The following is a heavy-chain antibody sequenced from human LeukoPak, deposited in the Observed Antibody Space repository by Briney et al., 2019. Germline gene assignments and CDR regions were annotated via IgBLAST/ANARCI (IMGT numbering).Heavy chain of an antibody. J-gene: IGHJ3*02. V-gene: IGHV1-2*02. CDR3: ARVVRGVTSSDAFDI. D-gene: IGHD3-10*01. CDR2: INPNSGGT. Sequence: ASVKVSCKASGYTFTGYYMHWVRQAPGQGLEWMGWINPNSGGTNYAQKFQGRVTMTRDTSVSTAYMELSRLRSDDTAVYYCARVVRGVTSSDAFDIWGQGTMVTVSS. CDR1: GYTFTGYY.